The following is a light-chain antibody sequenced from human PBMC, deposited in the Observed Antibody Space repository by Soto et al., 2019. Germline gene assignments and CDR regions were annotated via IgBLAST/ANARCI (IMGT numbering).Light chain of an antibody. V-gene: IGKV3-15*01. CDR1: QSVGTN. CDR3: QQYNNWPIT. CDR2: GAS. J-gene: IGKJ5*01. Sequence: ELVMTQSPATLSVSPWERATLSCRTSQSVGTNLAWYQQKPGQAPRLLIYGASTRATGIPARFSGNGSGTEFTLTISSLQSEDFAVYYCQQYNNWPITFGQGTRLEIK.